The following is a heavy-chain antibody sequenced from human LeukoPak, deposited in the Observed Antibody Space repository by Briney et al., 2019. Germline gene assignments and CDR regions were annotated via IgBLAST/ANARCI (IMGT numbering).Heavy chain of an antibody. CDR2: IYPGDSDT. CDR3: ATGTGTTYYYYYYGMDV. D-gene: IGHD1-1*01. J-gene: IGHJ6*02. V-gene: IGHV5-51*01. Sequence: GESLKISCKGSGYSFTSYWIGWVRQMPGKGLEWMGIIYPGDSDTRYSPSFQGQVTISADKSINTAYLQWSSLKASDTAMYNCATGTGTTYYYYYYGMDVWGQGTTVTVSS. CDR1: GYSFTSYW.